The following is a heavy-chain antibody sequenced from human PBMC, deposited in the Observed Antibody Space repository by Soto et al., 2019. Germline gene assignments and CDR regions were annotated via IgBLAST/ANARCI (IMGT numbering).Heavy chain of an antibody. Sequence: SETLCVTCTVSGGYISGSDWWSWVRQPPGKGLEWIGDIYHSGSTYYNPSLKSRVTISVDTSKNQFSLKLSSVTAADTAVYYCASRSGSYYGGLNYWGQGTLVTVSS. J-gene: IGHJ4*02. CDR3: ASRSGSYYGGLNY. V-gene: IGHV4-4*02. CDR2: IYHSGST. CDR1: GGYISGSDW. D-gene: IGHD3-10*01.